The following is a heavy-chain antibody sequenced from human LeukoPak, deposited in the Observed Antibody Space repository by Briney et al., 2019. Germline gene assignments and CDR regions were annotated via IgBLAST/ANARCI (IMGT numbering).Heavy chain of an antibody. CDR2: LYYTGST. J-gene: IGHJ6*02. CDR1: GGSISSGGYY. CDR3: AREYGTGSYYNYYFYGFDV. D-gene: IGHD3-10*01. Sequence: SETLSLTCTVSGGSISSGGYYWSWIRQPPGKGLEWIGYLYYTGSTNYNPSLKSRVTISVDTSKNQFSLKPTSVTAADTAVYYWAREYGTGSYYNYYFYGFDVWGQGTTVTVSS. V-gene: IGHV4-61*08.